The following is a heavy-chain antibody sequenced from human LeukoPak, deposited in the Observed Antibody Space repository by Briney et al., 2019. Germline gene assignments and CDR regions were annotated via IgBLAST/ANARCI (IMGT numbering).Heavy chain of an antibody. V-gene: IGHV4-30-2*01. D-gene: IGHD3-10*01. Sequence: SQTLSLTCAVSGGSISSGGYSWSWIRQPPGKGLEWIGYIYHSESTYYNPSLKSRVTISVDRSKNQFSLKLSSVTAADTAVYYCARMVWGSGSYPYWFDPWGQGTLVTVSS. CDR2: IYHSEST. CDR3: ARMVWGSGSYPYWFDP. J-gene: IGHJ5*02. CDR1: GGSISSGGYS.